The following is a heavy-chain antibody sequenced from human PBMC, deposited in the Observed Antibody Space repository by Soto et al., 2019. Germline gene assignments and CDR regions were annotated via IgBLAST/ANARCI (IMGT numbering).Heavy chain of an antibody. CDR3: VKGSGSSSRYYYYGMDV. D-gene: IGHD6-6*01. CDR2: ISSNGGST. J-gene: IGHJ6*02. V-gene: IGHV3-64D*08. CDR1: GFTFSSYA. Sequence: GGSLRLSCSASGFTFSSYAMHWVRQAPGKGLEYVSAISSNGGSTYYADSVKGRLTISRDNSKNTLYLQMSSLRAEDTAVYYCVKGSGSSSRYYYYGMDVWGQGTTVTVSS.